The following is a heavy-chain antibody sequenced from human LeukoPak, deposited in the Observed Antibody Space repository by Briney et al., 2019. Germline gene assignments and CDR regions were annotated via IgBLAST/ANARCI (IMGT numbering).Heavy chain of an antibody. D-gene: IGHD3-10*01. CDR1: GYSFINYW. Sequence: GESLKISCKGSGYSFINYWIGWVRQMPGKGLEWMGIIYPGDSDTRYSPSFQGQVTISADKSISTAYLQWSSLKASDTAMYYCARLHSHYYGSGSYYNSLDAFDIWGQGTMVTVSS. J-gene: IGHJ3*02. CDR2: IYPGDSDT. V-gene: IGHV5-51*01. CDR3: ARLHSHYYGSGSYYNSLDAFDI.